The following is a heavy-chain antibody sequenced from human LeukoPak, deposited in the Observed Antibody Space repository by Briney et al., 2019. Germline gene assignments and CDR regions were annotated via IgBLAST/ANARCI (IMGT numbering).Heavy chain of an antibody. D-gene: IGHD3-3*01. J-gene: IGHJ5*02. Sequence: ASVKVSCKVSGYTLTELSMHWVRQAPGQGLEWMGWINPNSGGTNYAQKFQGRVTMTRDTSISTAYMELSRLRSDDTAVYYCARVSIFGVVKAWFDPWGQGTLVTVSS. CDR3: ARVSIFGVVKAWFDP. V-gene: IGHV1-2*02. CDR2: INPNSGGT. CDR1: GYTLTELS.